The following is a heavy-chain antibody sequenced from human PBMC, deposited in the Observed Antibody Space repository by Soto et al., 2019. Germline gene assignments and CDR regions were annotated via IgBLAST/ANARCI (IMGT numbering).Heavy chain of an antibody. CDR2: TFYRSKWYN. Sequence: SQTLSLTCAISGDSVSSNSAAWSWIRQSPSRGLEWLGRTFYRSKWYNDYAVSVESRITISPDTSKNQFSLQLNSVTPEDTAVYYCARLSLNTVPAWGQGTLVTVSS. V-gene: IGHV6-1*01. CDR1: GDSVSSNSAA. D-gene: IGHD2-8*02. CDR3: ARLSLNTVPA. J-gene: IGHJ5*02.